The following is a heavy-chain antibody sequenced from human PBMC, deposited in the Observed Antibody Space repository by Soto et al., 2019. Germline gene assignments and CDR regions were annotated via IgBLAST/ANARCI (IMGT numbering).Heavy chain of an antibody. Sequence: GGSLRLSCAASGFTFSSYAMSWVRQAPGKGLEWVSAISGSGGSTYYADSVKGRFTISRDNSKNTLYLQMNSLRAEDTAVYYCAKGEYSSSWPTYNWFDPWGQGTLVTVSS. CDR3: AKGEYSSSWPTYNWFDP. J-gene: IGHJ5*02. D-gene: IGHD6-13*01. V-gene: IGHV3-23*01. CDR1: GFTFSSYA. CDR2: ISGSGGST.